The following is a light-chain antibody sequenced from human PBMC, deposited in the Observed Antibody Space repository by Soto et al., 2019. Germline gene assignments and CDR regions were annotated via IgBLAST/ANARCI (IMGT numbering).Light chain of an antibody. CDR3: ATWDDRLNGPV. CDR2: SNN. V-gene: IGLV1-44*01. CDR1: TSNIGSNS. Sequence: QSVLTQPPSASGTPGQRVTISCSGNTSNIGSNSVNWYQQFPGTAPKVLIYSNNKRPSGGPDRFSGSKSGTSASLAISGLQSEDEADYYCATWDDRLNGPVFGGGTKVTGL. J-gene: IGLJ3*02.